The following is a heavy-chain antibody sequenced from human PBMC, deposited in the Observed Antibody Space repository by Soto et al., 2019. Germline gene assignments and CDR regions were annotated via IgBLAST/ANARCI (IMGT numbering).Heavy chain of an antibody. J-gene: IGHJ3*02. CDR1: GFTFSSYE. Sequence: PGGSLRLSCAASGFTFSSYEMNWVRQAPGKGLEWVSYISSGGSTIYYADSVKGRFTISRDNAKNSLSLQVNSLGAEDTAVYYCARARYLVAFDIWGQGTMVTVSS. CDR3: ARARYLVAFDI. D-gene: IGHD1-1*01. V-gene: IGHV3-48*03. CDR2: ISSGGSTI.